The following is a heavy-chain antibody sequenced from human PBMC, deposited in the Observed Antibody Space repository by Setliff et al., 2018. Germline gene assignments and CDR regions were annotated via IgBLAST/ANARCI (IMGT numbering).Heavy chain of an antibody. D-gene: IGHD3-10*01. CDR3: ARHVGTRSRGYNYYYYFMDV. CDR2: IYYDGST. J-gene: IGHJ6*03. V-gene: IGHV4-59*05. CDR1: GGSITSYY. Sequence: SETLSLTCTVSGGSITSYYWSWIRQPPGKGLEWIGSIYYDGSTSYNSSLKSRVTISVDTSRNQFSLHLISVTAADTAVYYCARHVGTRSRGYNYYYYFMDVWGKGTTVTVSS.